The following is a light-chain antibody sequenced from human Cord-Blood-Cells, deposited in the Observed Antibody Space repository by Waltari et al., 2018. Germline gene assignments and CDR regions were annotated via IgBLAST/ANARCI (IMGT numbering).Light chain of an antibody. CDR3: SSYTSSSTWV. CDR2: DVS. J-gene: IGLJ3*02. CDR1: SCAVGGSNY. V-gene: IGLV2-14*01. Sequence: QSAVTLPAAVARPPGQSSAIPWPRTSCAVGGSNYVFWYQQHPGKAPKLMIYDVSKRPSGVSNRFSGSKSGNTASLTISGLQAEDEADYYCSSYTSSSTWVFGGGTKLTVL.